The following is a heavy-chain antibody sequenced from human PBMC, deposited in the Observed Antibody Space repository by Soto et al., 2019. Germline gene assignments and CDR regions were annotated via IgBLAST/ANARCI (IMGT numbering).Heavy chain of an antibody. D-gene: IGHD2-15*01. Sequence: PSETLSLTCTVSGGSISSYYWSWIRQPPGKGLEWIGYIYYSGSTNYNPSLKSRVTISVDTSKNQFSLKLSSVTAADTAVYYCARSPLGYCSGGSCFDYWGQGTLVTVSS. V-gene: IGHV4-59*01. CDR2: IYYSGST. CDR1: GGSISSYY. CDR3: ARSPLGYCSGGSCFDY. J-gene: IGHJ4*02.